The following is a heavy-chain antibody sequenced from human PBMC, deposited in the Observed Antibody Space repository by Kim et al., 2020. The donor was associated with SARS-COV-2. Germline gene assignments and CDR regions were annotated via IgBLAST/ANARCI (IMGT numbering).Heavy chain of an antibody. Sequence: ASVKVSCKVSGYTFTSYDITWVRQASGQGLEWMGWISAHNGNTDYAPKLQGRVTMTTDTSTSTAYVELRSLRSDDTAVYYCARDKGDFDWSLYGMDVWGQGTTVTVSS. J-gene: IGHJ6*02. D-gene: IGHD3-9*01. CDR2: ISAHNGNT. V-gene: IGHV1-18*01. CDR1: GYTFTSYD. CDR3: ARDKGDFDWSLYGMDV.